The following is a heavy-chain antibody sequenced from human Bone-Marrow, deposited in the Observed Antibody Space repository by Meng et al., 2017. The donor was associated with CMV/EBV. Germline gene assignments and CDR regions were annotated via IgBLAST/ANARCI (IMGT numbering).Heavy chain of an antibody. CDR2: IYYSGST. V-gene: IGHV4-59*01. CDR1: GGSTSSYY. Sequence: SETLSLTCTVSGGSTSSYYWSWIRQPPGKGLEWIGYIYYSGSTNYNPSLKSRVTISVDTSKNQFALKLSSVTAADTAVYYCAIVVVIANWFDPWGQGTLVTVSS. J-gene: IGHJ5*02. D-gene: IGHD3-22*01. CDR3: AIVVVIANWFDP.